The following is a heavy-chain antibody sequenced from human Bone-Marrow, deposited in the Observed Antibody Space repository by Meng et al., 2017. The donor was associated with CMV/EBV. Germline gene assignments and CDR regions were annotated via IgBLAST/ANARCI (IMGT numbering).Heavy chain of an antibody. D-gene: IGHD2-2*01. V-gene: IGHV1-2*02. Sequence: ASVKVSCKASGYTFTGYYLHCVRQAPGQGLEWMGWMNPNSGGTRYAQRFQGRVTMTRDTSISTAYMELRRLRSDDTAVYHCARDVVVPAAANWFDPWGQGTLVTVSS. CDR3: ARDVVVPAAANWFDP. J-gene: IGHJ5*02. CDR2: MNPNSGGT. CDR1: GYTFTGYY.